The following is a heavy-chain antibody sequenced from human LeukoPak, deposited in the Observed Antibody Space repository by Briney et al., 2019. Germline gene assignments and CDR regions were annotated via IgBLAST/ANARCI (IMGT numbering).Heavy chain of an antibody. CDR1: GFTFSSYV. Sequence: GGSLRLSCAASGFTFSSYVMSWVRQAPGKGLEWVSAISGSGGSTYYADSVKGRFTISRDNSKNTLYLQMNSLRAEDTAVYYCAKARAGMYSSGWYSDAFDIWGQGTMVTVSS. J-gene: IGHJ3*02. D-gene: IGHD6-19*01. CDR3: AKARAGMYSSGWYSDAFDI. CDR2: ISGSGGST. V-gene: IGHV3-23*01.